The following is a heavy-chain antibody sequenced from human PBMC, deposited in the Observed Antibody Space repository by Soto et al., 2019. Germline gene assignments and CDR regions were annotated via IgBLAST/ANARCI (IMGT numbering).Heavy chain of an antibody. CDR2: IYYSGST. CDR3: ARDPRSGYDSSGYYYTGAFVI. V-gene: IGHV4-31*03. J-gene: IGHJ3*02. Sequence: QVQLQESGPGLVKPSQTLSLTCTVSGGSISSGGYYWSWIRQHPGKGLEWIGYIYYSGSTYYNPSLKSRVTISVDTSKNQFSLKLSSVTAADTAVYYCARDPRSGYDSSGYYYTGAFVIWGQGTMVTVSS. D-gene: IGHD3-22*01. CDR1: GGSISSGGYY.